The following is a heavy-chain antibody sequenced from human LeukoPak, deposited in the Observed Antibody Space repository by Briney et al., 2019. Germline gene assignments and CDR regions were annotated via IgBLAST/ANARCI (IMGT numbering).Heavy chain of an antibody. V-gene: IGHV4-34*01. Sequence: SETLSLTCAVYGGSFSGYYWSWICQPPGKGLEWIGEINHSGSTNYNPSLKSRVTISVDTSKNQFSLKLSSVTAADTAVYYCARVRLYYYGSGSYFDYWGQGTLVTVSS. CDR1: GGSFSGYY. CDR3: ARVRLYYYGSGSYFDY. CDR2: INHSGST. D-gene: IGHD3-10*01. J-gene: IGHJ4*02.